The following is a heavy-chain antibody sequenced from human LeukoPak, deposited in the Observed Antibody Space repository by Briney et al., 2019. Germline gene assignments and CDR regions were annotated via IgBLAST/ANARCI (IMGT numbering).Heavy chain of an antibody. CDR2: ISGSGGST. Sequence: GGSLRLSCAASGFTFSSYAMNWVRQAPGKGLEWVSTISGSGGSTNYADSVKGRFTISRDNSKNTLYLQMNSLRAEDTAVYYCAQQKFPGYQNGVFDNWGQGTLVTVSS. CDR1: GFTFSSYA. D-gene: IGHD3-9*01. J-gene: IGHJ4*02. V-gene: IGHV3-23*01. CDR3: AQQKFPGYQNGVFDN.